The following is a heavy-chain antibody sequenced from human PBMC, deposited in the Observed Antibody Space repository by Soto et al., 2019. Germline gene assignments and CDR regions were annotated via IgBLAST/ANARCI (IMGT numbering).Heavy chain of an antibody. Sequence: LSLTCSVSSDSMTRGGYYWSWIRQHPGPGLEWIGYIYSNGDTYYNPSLKSRVTISVDTSKNQFSLNLTSVTGADTAVYYCARRGGSSSGYYYYAFDVWGQGTKVTVSS. CDR2: IYSNGDT. D-gene: IGHD6-6*01. J-gene: IGHJ6*02. V-gene: IGHV4-31*03. CDR3: ARRGGSSSGYYYYAFDV. CDR1: SDSMTRGGYY.